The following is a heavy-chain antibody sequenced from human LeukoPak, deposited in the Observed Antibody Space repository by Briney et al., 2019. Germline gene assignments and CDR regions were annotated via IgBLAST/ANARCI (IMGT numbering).Heavy chain of an antibody. V-gene: IGHV3-23*01. CDR3: ARVPGSYYVDFDY. CDR2: ISDSGDTT. J-gene: IGHJ4*02. Sequence: PGGSLRLSCAASGFSLTSHFMTWVRQTPGKGLEWVAGISDSGDTTYHADSVKGRFTISRDNSKNTLYLQMNSLRAEDTALYYCARVPGSYYVDFDYWGQGTLVTVSS. CDR1: GFSLTSHF. D-gene: IGHD3-10*01.